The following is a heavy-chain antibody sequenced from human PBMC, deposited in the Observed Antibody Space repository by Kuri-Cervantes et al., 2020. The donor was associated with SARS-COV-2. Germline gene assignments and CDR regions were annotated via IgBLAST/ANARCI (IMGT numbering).Heavy chain of an antibody. CDR1: GYTFTDYY. V-gene: IGHV1-2*02. CDR3: ARNRRMSGYSFGFDL. J-gene: IGHJ4*02. Sequence: ASVKVSCKPSGYTFTDYYMHWVRQAPGQGPEWMGWINPDCGTNSAQKFQGRVTMTRDTSTSTVHMELRSRRFDDTAVYYCARNRRMSGYSFGFDLWGQGTPVTVAS. CDR2: INPDCGT. D-gene: IGHD5-18*01.